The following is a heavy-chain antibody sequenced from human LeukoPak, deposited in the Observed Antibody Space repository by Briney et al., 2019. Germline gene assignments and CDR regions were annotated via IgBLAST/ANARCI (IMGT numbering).Heavy chain of an antibody. CDR3: AGDYYGSGSLLDY. Sequence: GGSLRLSCAASGFTFSNSWMSWVRQAPGKGLEWVATIKPDGSAQYYVDSVKGRFTISRDNAKNSLYLQMNSLRAEDTAVYYCAGDYYGSGSLLDYWGQGTLVTVSS. V-gene: IGHV3-7*01. D-gene: IGHD3-10*01. CDR1: GFTFSNSW. CDR2: IKPDGSAQ. J-gene: IGHJ4*02.